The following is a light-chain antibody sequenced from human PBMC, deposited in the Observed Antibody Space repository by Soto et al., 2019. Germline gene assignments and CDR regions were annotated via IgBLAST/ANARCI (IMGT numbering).Light chain of an antibody. CDR1: QSVSSSY. CDR3: QQYDSSPVT. Sequence: ENVLTQSPGTLSLSPGERATLSCRASQSVSSSYLTWYQPTPGQAPRLLIYGASSRATDIPDRFSGSGSGTDFTLTISRLEPEDFAVYYCQQYDSSPVTFGQGTKLEIK. J-gene: IGKJ2*01. V-gene: IGKV3-20*01. CDR2: GAS.